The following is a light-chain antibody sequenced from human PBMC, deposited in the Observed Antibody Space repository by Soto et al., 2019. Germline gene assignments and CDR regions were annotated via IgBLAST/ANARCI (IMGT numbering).Light chain of an antibody. CDR2: GAS. J-gene: IGKJ4*01. CDR3: QQYGITPLP. Sequence: EILLTQSPATLSLSPGERATLSCRASQSVSRYLGWYQQKHGQAPRLLIYGASSRATGIPDRFSGSGSGTDFTLTISRLEPEDFAVYYCQQYGITPLPFGGGTKVDIK. CDR1: QSVSRY. V-gene: IGKV3-20*01.